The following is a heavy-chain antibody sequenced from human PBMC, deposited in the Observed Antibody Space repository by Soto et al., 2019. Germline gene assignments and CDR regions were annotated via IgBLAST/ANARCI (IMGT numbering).Heavy chain of an antibody. J-gene: IGHJ5*02. CDR3: AREKLRTTLSSYNWFDP. V-gene: IGHV1-3*01. CDR2: INAGNGNT. D-gene: IGHD4-4*01. Sequence: ASVKVSCKASGYTFTDYVIHWVRQAPGQGLEWMGWINAGNGNTKYSQKFQGRVTTVRDTSANTAHMELSSLRSEDTAVYYCAREKLRTTLSSYNWFDPWGQGTLVTVSS. CDR1: GYTFTDYV.